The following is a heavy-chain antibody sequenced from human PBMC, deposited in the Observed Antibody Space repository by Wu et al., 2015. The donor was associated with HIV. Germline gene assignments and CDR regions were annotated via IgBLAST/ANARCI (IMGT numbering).Heavy chain of an antibody. CDR1: GYSFTNYG. D-gene: IGHD1-14*01. V-gene: IGHV1-18*01. CDR3: ARDGSLSAPENWFDP. Sequence: QVQLVQSGAEVKKPGASVKVSCKASGYSFTNYGINWVRQAPGQGLECLGWISTYNGNTNYAQKFQGRVTMTTDTSTTTAYMELRSLRSDDTAVYYCARDGSLSAPENWFDPWGQGTLVTVSS. CDR2: ISTYNGNT. J-gene: IGHJ5*02.